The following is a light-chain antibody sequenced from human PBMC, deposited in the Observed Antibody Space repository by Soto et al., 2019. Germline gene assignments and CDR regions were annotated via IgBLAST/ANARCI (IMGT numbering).Light chain of an antibody. V-gene: IGLV2-14*02. CDR3: ISYTGSSTSYV. CDR2: EGS. J-gene: IGLJ1*01. CDR1: SSDVGSYNL. Sequence: SVLTQPASVSGSPGQSITISCTGTSSDVGSYNLVSWYQQHPGKAPKLMIYEGSKRPSGVSNRFSGSKSGNTASLTISGLQADDEADYYCISYTGSSTSYVFGTGTKVTVL.